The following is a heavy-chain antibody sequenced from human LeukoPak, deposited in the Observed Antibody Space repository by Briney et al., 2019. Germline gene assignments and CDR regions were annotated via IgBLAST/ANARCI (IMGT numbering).Heavy chain of an antibody. CDR2: ISGSGGST. CDR1: GFTFSSYA. D-gene: IGHD5-24*01. Sequence: PGGTLRLSCAASGFTFSSYAMSWVRQAPGKGLEWVSRISGSGGSTYYADSVKGRFTISRDNSKNTLYLQMNSLRAEDTAVYYCAKDVRDGYNYAEYFQHWGQGTLVTVSS. J-gene: IGHJ1*01. V-gene: IGHV3-23*01. CDR3: AKDVRDGYNYAEYFQH.